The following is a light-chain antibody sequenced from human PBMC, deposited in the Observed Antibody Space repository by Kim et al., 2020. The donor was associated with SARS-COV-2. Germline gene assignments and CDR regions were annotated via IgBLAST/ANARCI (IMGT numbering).Light chain of an antibody. CDR3: QQYGSSPYT. Sequence: EIVLTQSPGTLSLSPGERATLSCRASQSVSSSYLAWYQQKPGQAPRLLIYGASSRATGIPDRFSGSGSGTDFTLTISRLEPEDFAVYLCQQYGSSPYTLGQGPSLEI. V-gene: IGKV3-20*01. CDR1: QSVSSSY. J-gene: IGKJ2*01. CDR2: GAS.